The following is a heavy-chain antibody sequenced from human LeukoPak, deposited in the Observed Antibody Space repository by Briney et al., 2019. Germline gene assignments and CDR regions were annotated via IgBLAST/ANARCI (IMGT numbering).Heavy chain of an antibody. CDR3: ARGGVGLMVYASKTSSGDY. D-gene: IGHD2-8*01. CDR1: GYTFTGYY. V-gene: IGHV1-2*02. J-gene: IGHJ4*02. Sequence: GASVKVSRKASGYTFTGYYMHWVRQAPGRGREWVGWINPNSGGTNYAQKFQDRVTKTRDTSISTAYMELSRLRSDDTAVYYCARGGVGLMVYASKTSSGDYWGQGTLVTVSS. CDR2: INPNSGGT.